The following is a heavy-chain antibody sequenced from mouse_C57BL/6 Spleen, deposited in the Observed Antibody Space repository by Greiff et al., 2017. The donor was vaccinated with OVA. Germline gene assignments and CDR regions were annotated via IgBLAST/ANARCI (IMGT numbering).Heavy chain of an antibody. J-gene: IGHJ4*01. V-gene: IGHV1-19*01. CDR2: INPYNGGT. D-gene: IGHD2-10*02. Sequence: EVKLVESGPVLVKPGASVKMSCKASGYTFTDYYMNWVKQSHGKSLEWIGVINPYNGGTSYNQKFKGKATLTVDKSSSTAYMELNSLTSEDSAVYYCARRGYGYYAMDYWGQGTSVTVSS. CDR3: ARRGYGYYAMDY. CDR1: GYTFTDYY.